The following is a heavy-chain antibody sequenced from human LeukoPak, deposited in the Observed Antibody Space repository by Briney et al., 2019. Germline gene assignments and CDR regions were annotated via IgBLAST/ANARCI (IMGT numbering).Heavy chain of an antibody. CDR2: ISGSGGST. CDR1: GFTFSSYA. CDR3: AKSDTAMDTPFDY. Sequence: GGSLRPSCAASGFTFSSYAMSWVRQAPGKGLEWVSAISGSGGSTYYADSVKGRFTISRDNSKNTLYLQMSSLRAEDTAVYDCAKSDTAMDTPFDYWGQGTLVTVSS. V-gene: IGHV3-23*01. J-gene: IGHJ4*02. D-gene: IGHD5-18*01.